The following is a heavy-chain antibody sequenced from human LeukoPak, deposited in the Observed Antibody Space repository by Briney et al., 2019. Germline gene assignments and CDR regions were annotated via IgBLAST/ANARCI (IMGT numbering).Heavy chain of an antibody. Sequence: GESLKISCKGSGNSFASYWIGWVRQMPGKGLEWMGIIYPDDSDTRYSPSFQGQVTITADKSISTANLQWNSLKASDTAMYFCARRIAGSGSDYWGQGTLVTVSS. J-gene: IGHJ4*02. CDR3: ARRIAGSGSDY. V-gene: IGHV5-51*01. CDR1: GNSFASYW. D-gene: IGHD6-13*01. CDR2: IYPDDSDT.